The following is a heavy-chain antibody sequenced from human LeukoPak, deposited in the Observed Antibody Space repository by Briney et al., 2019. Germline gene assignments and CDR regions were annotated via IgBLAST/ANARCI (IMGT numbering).Heavy chain of an antibody. CDR3: AKAKSPFVVVTAVDS. V-gene: IGHV3-23*01. J-gene: IGHJ4*02. CDR2: INAGGGST. CDR1: GFTFSSYA. Sequence: GGSLRLSCAASGFTFSSYAMSWVRQAPGKGLEWVSTINAGGGSTYYADSVKGRFTISRDNAQNTLHLQMNSLRAEDTAVYYCAKAKSPFVVVTAVDSWGQGTLVTVSS. D-gene: IGHD2-21*02.